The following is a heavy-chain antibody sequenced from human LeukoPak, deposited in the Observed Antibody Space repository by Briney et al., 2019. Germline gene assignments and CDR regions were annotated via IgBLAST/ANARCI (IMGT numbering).Heavy chain of an antibody. J-gene: IGHJ4*02. CDR1: GFTFSSYS. CDR2: ISGSGGST. V-gene: IGHV3-23*01. CDR3: AKDPSLWFGESPLDY. D-gene: IGHD3-10*01. Sequence: GGSLRLSCAASGFTFSSYSMNWVRQAPGKGLEWVSAISGSGGSTYYADSVKGRFTISRDNSKNTLYLQMNSLRAEDTAVYYCAKDPSLWFGESPLDYWGQGTLVTVSS.